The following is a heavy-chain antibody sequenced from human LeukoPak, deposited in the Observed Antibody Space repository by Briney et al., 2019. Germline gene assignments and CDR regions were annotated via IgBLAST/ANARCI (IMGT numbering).Heavy chain of an antibody. CDR3: ARELESSGIDY. CDR1: GGSISSGGYY. V-gene: IGHV4-31*03. D-gene: IGHD3-22*01. J-gene: IGHJ4*02. Sequence: PSETLSLTCTVSGGSISSGGYYWSWIRQHPGKGLEWIGYIYYSGSTYYNPSLKSRVTISVDTSKNQFSLELSSVTAADTAVYYCARELESSGIDYWGQGTLVTVSS. CDR2: IYYSGST.